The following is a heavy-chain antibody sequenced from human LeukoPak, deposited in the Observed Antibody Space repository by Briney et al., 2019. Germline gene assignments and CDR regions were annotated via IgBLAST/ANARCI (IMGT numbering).Heavy chain of an antibody. D-gene: IGHD2-15*01. CDR2: ISAYNGNTNT. CDR3: ARDTGCSGASCYYPMIFDY. J-gene: IGHJ4*02. CDR1: GDTFTTYG. Sequence: ASVKVSCNASGDTFTTYGISWVRQAPGQGLEWMGWISAYNGNTNTNYAQKLQGRVTMTTDTSTSTAYMELRSLRSDDTAVYYCARDTGCSGASCYYPMIFDYRGQGTLVTVSS. V-gene: IGHV1-18*01.